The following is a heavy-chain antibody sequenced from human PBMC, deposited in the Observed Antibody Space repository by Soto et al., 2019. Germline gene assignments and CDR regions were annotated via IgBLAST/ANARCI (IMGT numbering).Heavy chain of an antibody. CDR1: GGSIINGDTY. J-gene: IGHJ4*02. D-gene: IGHD2-15*01. Sequence: QVQLQESGPGLVKPSQTLSLTCTVSGGSIINGDTYLNWIRQHPEKGLEWMGYINYRGTTNYNPAPKSRILVSIDRSKNQFSLRLTSVPAADTAVYYCARDAPGVAPYWGQGTLVTVSP. CDR3: ARDAPGVAPY. V-gene: IGHV4-31*03. CDR2: INYRGTT.